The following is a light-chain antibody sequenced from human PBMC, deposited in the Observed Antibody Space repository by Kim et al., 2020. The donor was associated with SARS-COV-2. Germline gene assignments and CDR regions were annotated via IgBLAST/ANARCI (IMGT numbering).Light chain of an antibody. CDR1: QGISND. CDR2: AAS. V-gene: IGKV1-27*01. J-gene: IGKJ1*01. CDR3: QKYNGAPWA. Sequence: DIQMTQSPSSLSASVGDRVTITCRASQGISNDLAWYQRKPGKVPKLLIYAASALRSGVPFRFSGSGSGTDSTLTISSLQPEDVATYYCQKYNGAPWAFGQGTKVDIK.